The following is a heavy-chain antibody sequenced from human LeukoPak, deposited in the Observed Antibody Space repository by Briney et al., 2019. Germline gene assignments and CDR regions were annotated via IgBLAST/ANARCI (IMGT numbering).Heavy chain of an antibody. CDR3: ARDLKSGYMDS. CDR2: INTDGRLT. J-gene: IGHJ4*02. V-gene: IGHV3-74*01. D-gene: IGHD3-3*01. CDR1: GFTFATYW. Sequence: GGSLRLSCAASGFTFATYWMHWVRQAPGKGLVWVARINTDGRLTTYADSVKGRFTVSRDNAENTLFLQMNSLRVEDTAVFYCARDLKSGYMDSWGQGTLVTVSS.